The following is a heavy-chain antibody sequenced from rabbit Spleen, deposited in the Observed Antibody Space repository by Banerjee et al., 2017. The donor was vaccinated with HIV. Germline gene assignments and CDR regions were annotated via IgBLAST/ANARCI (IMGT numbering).Heavy chain of an antibody. CDR2: IAGSSSGFT. CDR3: ARDTGSSFSSYGMDL. Sequence: QEQLVESGGGLVKPEGSLTLTCKASGFSFSSNWICWVRQAPGKGLEWIACIAGSSSGFTYSATWAKGRFTCSKTSSTTVTLQMTSLTVADTATYFCARDTGSSFSSYGMDLWGPGTLVPV. D-gene: IGHD8-1*01. V-gene: IGHV1S45*01. J-gene: IGHJ6*01. CDR1: GFSFSSNW.